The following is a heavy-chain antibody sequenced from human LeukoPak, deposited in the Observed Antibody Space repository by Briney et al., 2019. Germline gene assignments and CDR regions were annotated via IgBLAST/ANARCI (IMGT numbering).Heavy chain of an antibody. CDR2: ISAYNGNT. V-gene: IGHV1-18*01. CDR1: GYTFTSYG. Sequence: GASAKVSCKASGYTFTSYGISWVRQAPGQGLEGMGWISAYNGNTNYAQKLQGRVTMTTDTSTSTAYMELRSLRSDNTAVYYCARDLIGDGYNYYYYWGQGTLVTVSS. CDR3: ARDLIGDGYNYYYY. D-gene: IGHD5-24*01. J-gene: IGHJ4*02.